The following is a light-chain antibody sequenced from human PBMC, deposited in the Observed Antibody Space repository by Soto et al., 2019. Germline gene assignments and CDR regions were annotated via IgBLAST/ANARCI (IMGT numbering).Light chain of an antibody. CDR1: QSISIW. CDR3: QHYNDYSWT. CDR2: KTS. Sequence: DNHMTQSPSTLSASVGDRVTITCRASQSISIWLAWYQQKPGKAPNLLIYKTSSLETGVPSRFSGSGSGTEFTLTISSLQPDDFATYYCQHYNDYSWTFGQGTKVEVK. J-gene: IGKJ1*01. V-gene: IGKV1-5*03.